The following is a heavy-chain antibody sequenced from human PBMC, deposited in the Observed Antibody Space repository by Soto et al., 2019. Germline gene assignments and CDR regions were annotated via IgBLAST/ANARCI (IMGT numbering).Heavy chain of an antibody. CDR2: ITGSGLST. D-gene: IGHD3-10*01. Sequence: GSLRLSCAASGFTFSSYAMSWARQAPGKGLEWVSAITGSGLSTDYAGSVKGRFTISRDNSKNTLYLQMNSLRAEDTAVYYCAKPSGTRVRGLIRTGYQFDEWGQGTRVTVSS. V-gene: IGHV3-23*01. J-gene: IGHJ4*02. CDR3: AKPSGTRVRGLIRTGYQFDE. CDR1: GFTFSSYA.